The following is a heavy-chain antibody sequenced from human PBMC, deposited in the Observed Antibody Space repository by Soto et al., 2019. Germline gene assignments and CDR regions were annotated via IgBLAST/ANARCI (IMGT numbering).Heavy chain of an antibody. CDR2: ITYDATNE. Sequence: QVKLVESGGTVVQPGRSLRLSCAASGFSFSKYAMHWVRQAPGKGLEWVAVITYDATNEYYADSVKGRFTISRDNSNNTLSLHMSRLRLADTAAYYCARKAVPDFWGQGTLVTVSS. CDR1: GFSFSKYA. CDR3: ARKAVPDF. V-gene: IGHV3-30-3*01. D-gene: IGHD6-6*01. J-gene: IGHJ4*02.